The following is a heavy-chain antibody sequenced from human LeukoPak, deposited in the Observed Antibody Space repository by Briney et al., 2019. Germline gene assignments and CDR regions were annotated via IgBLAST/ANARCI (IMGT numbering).Heavy chain of an antibody. CDR3: ARQSYSGSSHFDY. V-gene: IGHV1-2*02. J-gene: IGHJ4*02. CDR2: INPNSGGT. CDR1: GYIFTGYY. D-gene: IGHD1-26*01. Sequence: ASVTVSCKASGYIFTGYYMHRVRQAPGQGLEWMGWINPNSGGTNSAQKFQGRVTMTRDTSISTAYMELSRLTSDDTAVYLCARQSYSGSSHFDYWGRASLVAV.